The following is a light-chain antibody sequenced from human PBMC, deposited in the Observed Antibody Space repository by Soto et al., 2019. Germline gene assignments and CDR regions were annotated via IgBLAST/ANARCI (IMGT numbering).Light chain of an antibody. Sequence: QSVLTQSSSASASLGSSVKLTCTLSSGHYSYIVAWHQQQPGKAPRYLMKLEASGSYNKGSGVPDRFSGSSSGADRYLTISNLQSEDEADYYCETWDSNTNWVFGGGTKLTVL. CDR3: ETWDSNTNWV. CDR1: SGHYSYI. J-gene: IGLJ3*02. CDR2: LEASGSY. V-gene: IGLV4-60*03.